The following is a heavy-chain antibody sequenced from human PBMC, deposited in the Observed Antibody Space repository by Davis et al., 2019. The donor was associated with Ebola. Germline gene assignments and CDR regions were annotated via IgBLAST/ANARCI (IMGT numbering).Heavy chain of an antibody. D-gene: IGHD3-22*01. Sequence: GESLKISCAAPGFTFSSYAMSWVRQAPGKGLEWVSAISGSGGSTYYADSVQGRFTISRDNAKNSLYLQMNSLRAEDTALYYCASGQVITIGGIDVWGQGTTVTVSS. J-gene: IGHJ6*02. CDR3: ASGQVITIGGIDV. CDR1: GFTFSSYA. V-gene: IGHV3-23*01. CDR2: ISGSGGST.